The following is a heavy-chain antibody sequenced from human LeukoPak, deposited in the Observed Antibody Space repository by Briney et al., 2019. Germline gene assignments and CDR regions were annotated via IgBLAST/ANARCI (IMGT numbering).Heavy chain of an antibody. CDR3: ARDPVEWELLLDY. CDR2: MNIDGSEK. D-gene: IGHD1-26*01. V-gene: IGHV3-7*01. J-gene: IGHJ4*02. CDR1: GFTFSSYW. Sequence: GVLRLSCAASGFTFSSYWMGWVRQAPGKRLEWVANMNIDGSEKYYADSARGRFTISRDNARNSVYLQMNSLRVEDTAVYYCARDPVEWELLLDYWGQGTLVTVSS.